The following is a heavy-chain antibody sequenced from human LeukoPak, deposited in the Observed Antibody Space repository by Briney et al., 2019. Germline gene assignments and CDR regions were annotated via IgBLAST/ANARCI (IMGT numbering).Heavy chain of an antibody. Sequence: GASVKVSCKASGYTFSSYGISWVRQAPGQGLEWMGWISAYNGNTNNPQKLQGRVTMTTDTSTSTAYMELRSLRSDDTAVYYCARAPPLYSSSWSADYWGQGALVTVSS. CDR2: ISAYNGNT. J-gene: IGHJ4*02. CDR1: GYTFSSYG. CDR3: ARAPPLYSSSWSADY. V-gene: IGHV1-18*01. D-gene: IGHD6-13*01.